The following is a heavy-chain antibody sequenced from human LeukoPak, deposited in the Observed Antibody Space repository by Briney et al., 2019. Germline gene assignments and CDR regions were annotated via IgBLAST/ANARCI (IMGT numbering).Heavy chain of an antibody. J-gene: IGHJ3*02. CDR3: ARGQTYYDDSTGYHYYAFDI. Sequence: GGSLRLSCAASGFTFGNYWMHWVRHAPGKGLVWVSRINSDGSSTNYADSVKGRFTISRDNAKKTLYLQMNSLRAEDTAVYYCARGQTYYDDSTGYHYYAFDIWGQGTMVTVSS. CDR1: GFTFGNYW. D-gene: IGHD3-9*01. CDR2: INSDGSST. V-gene: IGHV3-74*01.